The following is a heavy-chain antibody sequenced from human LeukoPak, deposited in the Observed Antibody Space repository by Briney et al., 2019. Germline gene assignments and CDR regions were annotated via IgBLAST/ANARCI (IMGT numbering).Heavy chain of an antibody. CDR1: GFSFSACS. D-gene: IGHD6-19*01. J-gene: IGHJ4*02. Sequence: GGSLRLSCAASGFSFSACSMTWVRQVPGKALEWVSSITKNSKYIYYADSVKGRFTISRDNAKNSLFLQMNGLRAEDTAVYYCVATPVESAWYYFDPWSRGTLVTVSS. CDR2: ITKNSKYI. V-gene: IGHV3-21*01. CDR3: VATPVESAWYYFDP.